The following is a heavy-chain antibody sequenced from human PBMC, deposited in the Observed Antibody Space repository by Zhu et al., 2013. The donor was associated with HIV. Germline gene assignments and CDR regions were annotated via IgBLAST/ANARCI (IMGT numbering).Heavy chain of an antibody. CDR3: ARVRDFWSGHGGWFDP. Sequence: QVQLVQSGAEVKKPGSSVKVSCKASGGTFSSYAISWVRQAPGQGLEWMGGIIPIFGTTNYAQKFQGRVTITADGSTSTTYMELSSLRSEDTAVYYCARVRDFWSGHGGWFDPWGQGTLVTVSS. D-gene: IGHD3-3*01. V-gene: IGHV1-69*01. CDR1: GGTFSSYA. J-gene: IGHJ5*02. CDR2: IIPIFGTT.